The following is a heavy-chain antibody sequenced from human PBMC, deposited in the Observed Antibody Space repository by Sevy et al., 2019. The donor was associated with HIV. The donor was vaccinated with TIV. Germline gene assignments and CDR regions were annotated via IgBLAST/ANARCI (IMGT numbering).Heavy chain of an antibody. CDR2: SNYSGIT. V-gene: IGHV4-39*01. D-gene: IGHD6-25*01. J-gene: IGHJ4*02. CDR1: GASISSSGYY. Sequence: SETLSLTCTVSGASISSSGYYWGWIRQPPGKGREWIASSNYSGITFYNPSLKSRVTISADTSKNQFSLRLSSVTAADSSIYFCVGPKLTYTNGWHYFDYWGQGTVVTVSS. CDR3: VGPKLTYTNGWHYFDY.